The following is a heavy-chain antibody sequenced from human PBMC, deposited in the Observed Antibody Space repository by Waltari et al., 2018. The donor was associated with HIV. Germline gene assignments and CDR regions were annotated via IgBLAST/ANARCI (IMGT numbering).Heavy chain of an antibody. CDR2: INPSGGST. CDR3: ARVRRAVGASIDYFDY. CDR1: GYTFTSFY. Sequence: QVQLVQSGAEVKKPGASVKVSCKASGYTFTSFYMAWVRQAPGQGLEWMGMINPSGGSTTYAEKVQDRVTMTRDTSTRTVYMELSSLTSEDTAVYYCARVRRAVGASIDYFDYWGQGSLVTVSS. V-gene: IGHV1-46*01. D-gene: IGHD1-26*01. J-gene: IGHJ4*02.